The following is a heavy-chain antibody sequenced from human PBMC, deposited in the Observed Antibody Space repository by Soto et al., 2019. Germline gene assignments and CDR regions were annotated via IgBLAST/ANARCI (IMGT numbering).Heavy chain of an antibody. CDR1: GFSLSASGAS. J-gene: IGHJ5*02. Sequence: SGPTLVNPTQTLRLTCAFSGFSLSASGASVGWIRQPPGKALEWLAHIYWNDDKRYSPSLRSRLTISKDTSKNQVVLTFTNMDPADTGTYYCVHRLDVPGLAFDPWGQGTLVTVS. V-gene: IGHV2-5*01. D-gene: IGHD3-10*02. CDR3: VHRLDVPGLAFDP. CDR2: IYWNDDK.